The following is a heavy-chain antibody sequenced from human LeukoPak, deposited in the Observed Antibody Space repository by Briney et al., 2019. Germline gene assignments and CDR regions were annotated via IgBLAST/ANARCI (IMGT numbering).Heavy chain of an antibody. CDR3: AREESTSWKTYYFDY. D-gene: IGHD2-2*01. V-gene: IGHV3-23*01. Sequence: GGSLRLSCAASGFTFNNYAMSWVRQAPGKGLEWVSGISGSGDTTYYADSVKGRFTISRDNSKNTLYLQMNSLRAEDTAVYYCAREESTSWKTYYFDYWGQGTLVTVSS. CDR1: GFTFNNYA. J-gene: IGHJ4*02. CDR2: ISGSGDTT.